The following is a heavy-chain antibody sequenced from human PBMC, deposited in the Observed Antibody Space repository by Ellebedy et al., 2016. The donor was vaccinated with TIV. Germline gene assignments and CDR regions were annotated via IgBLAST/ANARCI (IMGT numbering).Heavy chain of an antibody. CDR2: ISSDGSNK. V-gene: IGHV3-30*03. Sequence: GESLKISXVASGFTFRSHGIYWVRQAPGKGLAWVAVISSDGSNKYYADSVKGRFTISRDNSKNTLYLQMNSLRTGDMAVYYCARGGSSGSSDYWGQGTLVTVSS. J-gene: IGHJ4*02. D-gene: IGHD3-10*01. CDR3: ARGGSSGSSDY. CDR1: GFTFRSHG.